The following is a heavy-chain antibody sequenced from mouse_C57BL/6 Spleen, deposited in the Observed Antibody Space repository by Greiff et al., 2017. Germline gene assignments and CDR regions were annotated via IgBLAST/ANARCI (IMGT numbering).Heavy chain of an antibody. Sequence: EVMLVESGGGLVKPGGSLKLSCAASGFTFSDYGMHWVRQAPEKGLEWVAYISSGSSTIYYADTVKGRFTISRDNAKNTLFLQMTSLRSEDTAMYYCARGGLRRGGYFDYWGQGTTLTVSS. J-gene: IGHJ2*01. CDR3: ARGGLRRGGYFDY. CDR1: GFTFSDYG. D-gene: IGHD2-4*01. V-gene: IGHV5-17*01. CDR2: ISSGSSTI.